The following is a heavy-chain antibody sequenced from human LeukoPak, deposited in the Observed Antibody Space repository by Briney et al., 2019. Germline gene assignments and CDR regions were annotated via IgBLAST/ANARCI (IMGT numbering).Heavy chain of an antibody. V-gene: IGHV3-30*03. CDR2: ISYDGSNK. CDR3: VRGIVVSAGVDF. Sequence: GGSLRLSCAASGFTFSSYGMHWVRQAPGKGLEWVAVISYDGSNKYYADSVKGRFTISRDNAKNTLYLEMNSLRAEDTAVYYCVRGIVVSAGVDFWGQGTLVTVSS. CDR1: GFTFSSYG. J-gene: IGHJ4*02. D-gene: IGHD2-2*01.